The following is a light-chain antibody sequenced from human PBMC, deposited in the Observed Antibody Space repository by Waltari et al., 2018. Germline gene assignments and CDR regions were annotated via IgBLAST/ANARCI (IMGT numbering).Light chain of an antibody. CDR1: SHDVDFSNS. CDR2: DVS. V-gene: IGLV2-14*03. J-gene: IGLJ3*02. Sequence: QSALTQPASVSGSPGQSVTISCTGTSHDVDFSNSVSWYQDHPGQGPKVIIYDVSDRPSGVSARFSGSKAGNTASLTISGLQAEDEADYYCSSESSDKVVLFGGGTKVTVL. CDR3: SSESSDKVVL.